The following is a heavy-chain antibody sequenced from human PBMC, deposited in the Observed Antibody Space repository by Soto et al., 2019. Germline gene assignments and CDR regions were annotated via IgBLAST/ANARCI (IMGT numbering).Heavy chain of an antibody. CDR1: GLPFSTSA. CDR3: GKYSGSYPVYNGMTV. J-gene: IGHJ6*02. D-gene: IGHD1-26*01. Sequence: VQLLESGGGLVQPGGSLRLSCAASGLPFSTSAMNWVRQAPGKGLEWVSIISATSDAAYYAASVKGRFTTSRDNSQNTLYLQMDSLRPEDTAVYYCGKYSGSYPVYNGMTVWGQGTTVTVAS. CDR2: ISATSDAA. V-gene: IGHV3-23*01.